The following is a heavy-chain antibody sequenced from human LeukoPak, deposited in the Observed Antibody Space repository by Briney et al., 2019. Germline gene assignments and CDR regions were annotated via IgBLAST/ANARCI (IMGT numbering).Heavy chain of an antibody. CDR1: GFTFSSFA. D-gene: IGHD3-9*01. V-gene: IGHV3-30*04. J-gene: IGHJ4*02. Sequence: LTGGSLRLSCAVSGFTFSSFAMHWVRQAPGKGLEWVAVISYDGRNKYYADSVKGRFTISRDNSKNTLYLQMNSLRADDTAVYYCARVSRDLTSPFDYWGQGTLVTVSS. CDR3: ARVSRDLTSPFDY. CDR2: ISYDGRNK.